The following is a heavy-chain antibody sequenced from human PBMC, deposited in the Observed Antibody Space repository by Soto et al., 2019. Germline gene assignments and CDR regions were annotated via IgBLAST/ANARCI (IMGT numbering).Heavy chain of an antibody. CDR3: AKDRGLVYSSGYY. CDR1: GFTFSSYA. D-gene: IGHD3-22*01. CDR2: ISGSGGST. Sequence: GESLKISCAASGFTFSSYAMSWVRQAPGKGLEWVSAISGSGGSTYYADSVKGRFTISRDNSKNTLYLQMNSLRAEDTAVYYCAKDRGLVYSSGYYWGQGTLVTVSS. V-gene: IGHV3-23*01. J-gene: IGHJ4*02.